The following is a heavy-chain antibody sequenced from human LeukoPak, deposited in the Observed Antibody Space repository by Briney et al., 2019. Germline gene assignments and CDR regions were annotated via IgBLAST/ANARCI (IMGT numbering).Heavy chain of an antibody. Sequence: PSETLSLTCAVSGGSISSGGYSWSWIRQPPGKGLGWIGYIYHSGSTYYNPSLKSRVTISVDRSKNQFSLKLSSVTAADTAVYYCARDREGFDYWGQGTLVTVSS. CDR1: GGSISSGGYS. V-gene: IGHV4-30-2*01. J-gene: IGHJ4*02. CDR3: ARDREGFDY. CDR2: IYHSGST.